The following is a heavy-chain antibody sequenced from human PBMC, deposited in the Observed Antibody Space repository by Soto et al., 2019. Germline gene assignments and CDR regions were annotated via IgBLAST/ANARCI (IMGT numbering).Heavy chain of an antibody. CDR2: ISHLEST. V-gene: IGHV4-30-2*06. D-gene: IGHD5-12*01. J-gene: IGHJ4*02. CDR1: GASISYGGFS. CDR3: ARGGGYDSFDY. Sequence: SETLSLTCTVSGASISYGGFSWSWIRQSPGKGLEWIGYISHLESTYFHPSFKSRLTMSIDRTRNQFSLKLSSVTAADMAVYYCARGGGYDSFDYWGQGVLVTV.